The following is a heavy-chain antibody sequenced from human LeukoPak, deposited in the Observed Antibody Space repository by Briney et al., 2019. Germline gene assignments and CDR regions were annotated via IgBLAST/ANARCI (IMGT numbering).Heavy chain of an antibody. D-gene: IGHD3-3*02. CDR2: INPNSGGT. V-gene: IGHV1-2*02. CDR3: ARAAPSTFDY. CDR1: VYSFTGYY. J-gene: IGHJ4*02. Sequence: ASVNVSCKASVYSFTGYYMHWVRQAPGQGLEWMGWINPNSGGTNYAQKFQGRVTMTRDTSISTAYMELSRLRSDDTAVYYCARAAPSTFDYWGQGTLVTVSS.